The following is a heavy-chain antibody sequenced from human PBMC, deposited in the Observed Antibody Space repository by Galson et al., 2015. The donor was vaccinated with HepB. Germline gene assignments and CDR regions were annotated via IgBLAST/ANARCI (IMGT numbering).Heavy chain of an antibody. Sequence: SCKASGGTFSSYAISWVRQAPGQGLEWMGGIIPIFGTANYAQKFQGRVTITADESTSTAYMELSSLRSEDTAVYYCASSNCGGDCYYSIIAFDIWGQGTMVTVSS. J-gene: IGHJ3*02. D-gene: IGHD2-21*02. CDR1: GGTFSSYA. V-gene: IGHV1-69*01. CDR2: IIPIFGTA. CDR3: ASSNCGGDCYYSIIAFDI.